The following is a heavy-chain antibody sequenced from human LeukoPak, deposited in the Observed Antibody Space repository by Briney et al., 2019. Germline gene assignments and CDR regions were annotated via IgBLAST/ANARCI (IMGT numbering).Heavy chain of an antibody. V-gene: IGHV1-2*02. Sequence: ASVKVSCKPSGYMFTGYYMHWVRQAPGQGLEWLGWINPNSGGTNYAEKFEGRVTMTRDTSISTAFMELSSLGSDDTAVYYCVKSHCSSSTCNKNRYYGMDVWGQGTTVTVS. J-gene: IGHJ6*02. CDR1: GYMFTGYY. D-gene: IGHD2-2*01. CDR3: VKSHCSSSTCNKNRYYGMDV. CDR2: INPNSGGT.